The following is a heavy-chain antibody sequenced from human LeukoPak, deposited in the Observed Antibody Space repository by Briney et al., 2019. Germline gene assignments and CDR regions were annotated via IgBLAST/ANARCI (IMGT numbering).Heavy chain of an antibody. CDR1: GYSFTSYW. CDR3: ARASSSWTYYFDY. Sequence: GESLKISCKGSGYSFTSYWIGWVRQMPGKGLEWMGIIYPGDSDTRYSPSFQGQVTIAADKSISTAYLQWSSLKASDTAMYYCARASSSWTYYFDYWGQGTLVTVSS. J-gene: IGHJ4*02. V-gene: IGHV5-51*01. CDR2: IYPGDSDT. D-gene: IGHD6-13*01.